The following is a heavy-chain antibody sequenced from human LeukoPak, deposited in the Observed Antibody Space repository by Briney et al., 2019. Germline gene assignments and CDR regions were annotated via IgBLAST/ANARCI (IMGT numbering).Heavy chain of an antibody. D-gene: IGHD4-17*01. CDR2: ISYDGSNK. J-gene: IGHJ4*02. Sequence: PGRSLRLSCAASGFTFSSYAMHWVRQAPGKGLEWVAVISYDGSNKYYADSGKGRFTISRDNSKNTLYLQMNSLRAEDTAVYYCARSKPTVTTFAGFDYWGQGTLVTVSS. CDR1: GFTFSSYA. CDR3: ARSKPTVTTFAGFDY. V-gene: IGHV3-30*04.